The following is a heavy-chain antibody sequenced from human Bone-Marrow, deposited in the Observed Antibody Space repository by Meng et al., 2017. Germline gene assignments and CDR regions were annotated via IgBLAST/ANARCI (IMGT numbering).Heavy chain of an antibody. CDR2: IYYSGST. Sequence: GSLRLSCTVSGGSISSYYWSWIRQPPGKGLEWIGYIYYSGSTNYNPSLKSRVTISVDTSKNQFSLKLSSVTAADTAVYYCARDRGGLLRYFDQGYYFDYWGQGTLVTVS. D-gene: IGHD3-9*01. CDR1: GGSISSYY. CDR3: ARDRGGLLRYFDQGYYFDY. J-gene: IGHJ4*02. V-gene: IGHV4-59*01.